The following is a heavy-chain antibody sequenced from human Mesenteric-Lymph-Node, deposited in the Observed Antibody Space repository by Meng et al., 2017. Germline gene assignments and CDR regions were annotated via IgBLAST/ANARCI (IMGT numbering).Heavy chain of an antibody. Sequence: QVQLQQWGAGLLKPSETLSLTCAVYGGSFSNYYWNWIRQSPGKGLEWIGEVSHGRTTNYNPSLKSRVSISVDTSSNQFSLELTSVTAADTAVYYCATLGLGWSGFDFWGQGTLVTVSS. D-gene: IGHD6-19*01. CDR1: GGSFSNYY. CDR3: ATLGLGWSGFDF. CDR2: VSHGRTT. J-gene: IGHJ4*02. V-gene: IGHV4-34*01.